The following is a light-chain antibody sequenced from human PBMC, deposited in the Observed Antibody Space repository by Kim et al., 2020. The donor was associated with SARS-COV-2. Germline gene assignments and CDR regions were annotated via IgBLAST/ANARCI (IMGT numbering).Light chain of an antibody. CDR1: ESVGYF. Sequence: LCPGERDTRSCRATESVGYFLGWYQQKPGQAPRLLIYDASNRAVGIPPRFSGSGSGTDFTHTISSLEPEDFAVYYCQQRINWPRTFGQGTKLEI. J-gene: IGKJ2*01. CDR2: DAS. V-gene: IGKV3-11*01. CDR3: QQRINWPRT.